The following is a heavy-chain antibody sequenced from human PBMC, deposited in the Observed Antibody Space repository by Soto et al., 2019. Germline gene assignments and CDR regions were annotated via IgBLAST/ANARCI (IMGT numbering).Heavy chain of an antibody. CDR3: ASEIVRSITDGAVDI. V-gene: IGHV4-31*01. Sequence: QVQLQESGPGLVKPSQTLSLTCTVSGGSISSGGYYWSWIRQHPGKGLEWIGYIYYSGSTYYNPSLINTGPFSELTSNNRCYFELSTVTAANTGAYDRASEIVRSITDGAVDICGRVKMVA. CDR2: IYYSGST. D-gene: IGHD1-26*01. CDR1: GGSISSGGYY. J-gene: IGHJ3*02.